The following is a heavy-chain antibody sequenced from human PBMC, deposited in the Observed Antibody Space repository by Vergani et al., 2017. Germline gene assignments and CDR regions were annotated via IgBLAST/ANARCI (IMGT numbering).Heavy chain of an antibody. Sequence: QLVESGGDLVKPGGSLRLSCAASGFTFSDHFVSWIRQAPGKGLEWLSHISPSGATVDFADSVKGRFTISRDNAKNSVYLQMRSLRVEDTAVYYCARVTCTNGVCTGSDFFDFWGQGTLVTVSS. CDR2: ISPSGATV. CDR1: GFTFSDHF. V-gene: IGHV3-11*01. D-gene: IGHD2-8*01. CDR3: ARVTCTNGVCTGSDFFDF. J-gene: IGHJ4*02.